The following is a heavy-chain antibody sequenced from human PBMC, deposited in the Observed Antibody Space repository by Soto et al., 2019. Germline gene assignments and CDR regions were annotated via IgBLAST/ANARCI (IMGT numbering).Heavy chain of an antibody. D-gene: IGHD6-19*01. CDR1: GFTFSSYA. J-gene: IGHJ3*02. V-gene: IGHV3-30-3*01. CDR3: ARPPGGSGWSGNDAFDI. Sequence: GGSLRLSCAASGFTFSSYAMHWVRQAPGKGLEWVAVISYDGSNKYYADSAKGRFTISRDNSKNTLYLQMNSLRAEDTAVYYCARPPGGSGWSGNDAFDIWGQGTMVTVSS. CDR2: ISYDGSNK.